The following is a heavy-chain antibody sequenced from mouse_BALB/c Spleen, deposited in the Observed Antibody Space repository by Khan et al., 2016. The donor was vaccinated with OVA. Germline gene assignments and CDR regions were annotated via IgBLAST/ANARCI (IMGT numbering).Heavy chain of an antibody. CDR1: GYSFTGYY. J-gene: IGHJ3*01. CDR3: ARGYDFFAY. Sequence: EVQLQQSGPDLVKPGASAKMSCKASGYSFTGYYMNWVKQSHGKSLECIGRVNPNTGNTNYNQKFRGKAILIVDTSSSTAYMELRSLTSEDSAVYYCARGYDFFAYWGQGTLVTVSA. CDR2: VNPNTGNT. V-gene: IGHV1-26*01. D-gene: IGHD2-14*01.